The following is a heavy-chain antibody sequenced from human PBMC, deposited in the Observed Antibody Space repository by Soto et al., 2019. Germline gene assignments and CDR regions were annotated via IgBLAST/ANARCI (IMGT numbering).Heavy chain of an antibody. Sequence: EVQLVESGGGLVKPGGSLRLSCAASGFTFSSYSMNWVRQAPGKGLEWVSSISSSSSYIYYADSVKGRFTISRDNAKNSLYLQMNSLRAEDTAVYYCAREPTYYYDSSGYSMYSPYYFDYWGQGTLVTVSS. CDR3: AREPTYYYDSSGYSMYSPYYFDY. V-gene: IGHV3-21*01. CDR1: GFTFSSYS. J-gene: IGHJ4*02. D-gene: IGHD3-22*01. CDR2: ISSSSSYI.